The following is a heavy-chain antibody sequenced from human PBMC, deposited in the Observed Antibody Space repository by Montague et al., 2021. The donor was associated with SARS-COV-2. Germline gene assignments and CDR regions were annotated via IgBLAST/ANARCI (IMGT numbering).Heavy chain of an antibody. CDR2: ISYDGSNK. V-gene: IGHV3-30*04. CDR1: GFTFSSYA. Sequence: SLLLSFSSSGFTFSSYARHWVRQAPGKGLEWVAVISYDGSNKYYVDSVKGRFTISRDNSKNTLYLQMNSLRAEDTAVYYCARDAGYCSSTSCQSGYYYYYMDVWGKGTTVTVSS. CDR3: ARDAGYCSSTSCQSGYYYYYMDV. D-gene: IGHD2-2*01. J-gene: IGHJ6*03.